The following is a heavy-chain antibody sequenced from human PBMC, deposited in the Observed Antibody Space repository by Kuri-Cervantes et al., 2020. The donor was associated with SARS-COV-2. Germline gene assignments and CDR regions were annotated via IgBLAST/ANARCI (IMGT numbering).Heavy chain of an antibody. J-gene: IGHJ6*02. D-gene: IGHD6-13*01. Sequence: SETLSLTCTVSGGSISSSSYYWGWIRQPPGKGLEWIGSIYHSGSTYYNPSLKSRVTISVDTSKNQFSLKLSSVTAADTAVYYCARVEGSSWNNYYYGMDVWGQGTTVTVSS. V-gene: IGHV4-39*07. CDR2: IYHSGST. CDR3: ARVEGSSWNNYYYGMDV. CDR1: GGSISSSSYY.